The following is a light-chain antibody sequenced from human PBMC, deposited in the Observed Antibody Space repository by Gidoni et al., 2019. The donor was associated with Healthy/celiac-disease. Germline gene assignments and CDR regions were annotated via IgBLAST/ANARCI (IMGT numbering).Light chain of an antibody. CDR3: QQYNSYSSVT. V-gene: IGKV1-5*03. CDR2: KAS. Sequence: DIQMTQSPSTLSASVGDRVTISCRASQRISTWLAWYQQIPGKAPKLLIYKASTLQSGVPSRFSGSGSGTEFTLTISSLQPDDFATYYCQQYNSYSSVTFGGGTKVEIK. CDR1: QRISTW. J-gene: IGKJ4*01.